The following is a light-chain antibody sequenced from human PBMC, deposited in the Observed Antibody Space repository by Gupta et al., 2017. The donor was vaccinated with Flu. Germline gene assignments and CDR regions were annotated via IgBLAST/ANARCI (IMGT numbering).Light chain of an antibody. V-gene: IGLV2-11*01. CDR3: CSFAGTSYV. Sequence: QSALTQPRSVSGSPGQSVPISCPGSRGDIGTYNCVSWYQQHPGKAPRLLIFPINDRPSGVPDRFSASQSGYTASLTISGLQADDEADYYCCSFAGTSYVFGGGTKVTVL. J-gene: IGLJ1*01. CDR1: RGDIGTYNC. CDR2: PIN.